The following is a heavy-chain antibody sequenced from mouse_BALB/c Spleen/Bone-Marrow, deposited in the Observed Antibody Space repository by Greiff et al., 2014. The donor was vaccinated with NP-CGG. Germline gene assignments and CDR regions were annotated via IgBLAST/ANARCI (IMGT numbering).Heavy chain of an antibody. V-gene: IGHV14-3*02. Sequence: EVQLVESGAELVKPGASVKLSCTASGFNIKDTYMHWVKQRPEQGLEWIGRIDPANGNTKYDPKFQGKATITADTSSNTAYLQLSSLTSEDTAVYYCARYYYGSSYFDYWGQGTTLTVFS. CDR1: GFNIKDTY. J-gene: IGHJ2*01. CDR3: ARYYYGSSYFDY. CDR2: IDPANGNT. D-gene: IGHD1-1*01.